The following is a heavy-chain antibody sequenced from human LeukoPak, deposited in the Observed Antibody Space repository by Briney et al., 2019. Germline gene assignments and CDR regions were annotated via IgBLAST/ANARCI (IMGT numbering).Heavy chain of an antibody. CDR2: ISYDGSNK. CDR3: ASAGYSSFFYFDY. CDR1: GFTFSSYA. V-gene: IGHV3-30-3*01. J-gene: IGHJ4*02. D-gene: IGHD5-18*01. Sequence: GGSLRLSCAASGFTFSSYAMHWVRQAPGKGLEWVAVISYDGSNKYYADSVKGRFTISRDNPKNTLYLQMNSLRAEDTAVYYCASAGYSSFFYFDYWGQGTLVTVSS.